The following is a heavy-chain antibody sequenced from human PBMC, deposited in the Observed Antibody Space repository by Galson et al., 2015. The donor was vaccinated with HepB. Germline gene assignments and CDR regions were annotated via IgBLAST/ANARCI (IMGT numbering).Heavy chain of an antibody. J-gene: IGHJ4*02. CDR3: AREGIDWELRYVDY. D-gene: IGHD3-10*01. V-gene: IGHV3-48*03. CDR1: GFTFSSYE. Sequence: SLRLSCAATGFTFSSYEMNWVRQAPGKGLEWVSYISSSGSTTYYADSVKGRFTISRDNAKNSVFLEMNSLRADDSAVYYCAREGIDWELRYVDYWGQGSLVTVSS. CDR2: ISSSGSTT.